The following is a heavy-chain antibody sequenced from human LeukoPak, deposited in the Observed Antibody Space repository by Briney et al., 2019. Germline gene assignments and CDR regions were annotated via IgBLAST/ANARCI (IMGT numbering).Heavy chain of an antibody. CDR2: IYYSGST. D-gene: IGHD6-13*01. Sequence: SETLSLTCTVSGGSISSSSYYWGWIRQPPGKGLEWIGSIYYSGSTYYNPSLKSRVTISVDTSKNQFSLKLSSVTAADTAVYYCAIAAAGTFRLVYWGQGTLVTVSS. CDR1: GGSISSSSYY. CDR3: AIAAAGTFRLVY. V-gene: IGHV4-39*07. J-gene: IGHJ4*02.